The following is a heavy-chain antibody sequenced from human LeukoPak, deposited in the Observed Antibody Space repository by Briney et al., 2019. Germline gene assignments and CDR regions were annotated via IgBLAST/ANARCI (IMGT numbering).Heavy chain of an antibody. D-gene: IGHD2-15*01. Sequence: GGSLRLSCAASGFTFSSYAMSWVRQAPGKGLEWVSAISGSGGSTYYADSVKGRFTISRDNSKNTLYLQMNSLRVEDTAVYYCAKDPSLGDCSGGSCYPPDFWGQGTLVTVSS. V-gene: IGHV3-23*01. CDR3: AKDPSLGDCSGGSCYPPDF. CDR1: GFTFSSYA. J-gene: IGHJ4*02. CDR2: ISGSGGST.